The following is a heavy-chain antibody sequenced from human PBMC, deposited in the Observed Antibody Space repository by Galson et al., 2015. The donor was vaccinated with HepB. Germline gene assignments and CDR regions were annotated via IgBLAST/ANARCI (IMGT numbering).Heavy chain of an antibody. J-gene: IGHJ4*02. V-gene: IGHV6-1*01. CDR3: ARGGYSYLTSFNY. CDR2: TYYRSKWYN. D-gene: IGHD5-18*01. Sequence: CAISGDSVSSHSASWNWIRQSPWRGLVRLGRTYYRSKWYNHYAPSVKSRITINPDTSKNQFSLQLSSVTPEDTAVYYCARGGYSYLTSFNYWGQGSLVTVSS. CDR1: GDSVSSHSAS.